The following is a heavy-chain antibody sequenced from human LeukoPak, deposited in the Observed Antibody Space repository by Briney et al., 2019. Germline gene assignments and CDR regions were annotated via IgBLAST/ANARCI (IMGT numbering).Heavy chain of an antibody. Sequence: SETLSLTCTVSGGSISSYYWSWIRQPPGKGLEWIGEINHSGSTNYNPSLKSRVTISVDTSKNQFSLKLSSVTAADTAVYYCARGRRDGYTGYFDYWGQGTLVTVSS. CDR1: GGSISSYY. CDR2: INHSGST. CDR3: ARGRRDGYTGYFDY. D-gene: IGHD5-24*01. J-gene: IGHJ4*02. V-gene: IGHV4-34*01.